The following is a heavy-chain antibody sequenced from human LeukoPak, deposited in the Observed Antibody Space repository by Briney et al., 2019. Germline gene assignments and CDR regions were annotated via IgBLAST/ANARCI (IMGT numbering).Heavy chain of an antibody. CDR2: INPNSGST. V-gene: IGHV1-2*02. CDR1: GYTFTGYY. D-gene: IGHD1-1*01. Sequence: ASVKVSCKASGYTFTGYYMHWVRQAPGQGLEWMGWINPNSGSTNYAQKFQGRVTMTRDTSISTAYMELSRLRSDDTAVYYCARDSGTTPYGMDVWGQGTTVTVSS. J-gene: IGHJ6*02. CDR3: ARDSGTTPYGMDV.